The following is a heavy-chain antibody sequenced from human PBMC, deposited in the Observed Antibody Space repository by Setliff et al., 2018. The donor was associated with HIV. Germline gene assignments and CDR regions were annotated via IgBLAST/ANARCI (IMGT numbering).Heavy chain of an antibody. D-gene: IGHD3-22*01. CDR2: IGNTGTSS. J-gene: IGHJ4*02. V-gene: IGHV3-23*01. Sequence: GGSLRLSCEVSGFNYNNFAMNWVRQAPGKGLEWVSSIGNTGTSSYYADSVKGRFTISRDTSKNSLFLEMTSLRGEDTAIYYCVRDSYSFYDGTYSYFPLDSWGQGSLVTVSS. CDR1: GFNYNNFA. CDR3: VRDSYSFYDGTYSYFPLDS.